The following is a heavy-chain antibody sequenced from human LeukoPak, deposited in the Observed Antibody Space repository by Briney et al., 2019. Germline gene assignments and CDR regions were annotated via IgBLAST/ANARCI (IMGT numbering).Heavy chain of an antibody. CDR3: ARGDLGYCSGGSCYGDWFDP. CDR1: GGSFSGYY. CDR2: INHSGSA. Sequence: SETLSLTCAVYGGSFSGYYWSWIRQPPGKGLEWIGEINHSGSANYNPSLKSRVTISVDTSKNQFSLKLSSVTAADTAVYYCARGDLGYCSGGSCYGDWFDPWGQGTLVTVSS. D-gene: IGHD2-15*01. J-gene: IGHJ5*02. V-gene: IGHV4-34*01.